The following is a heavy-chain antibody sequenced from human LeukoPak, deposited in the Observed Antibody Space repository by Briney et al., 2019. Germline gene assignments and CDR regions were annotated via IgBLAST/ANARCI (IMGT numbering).Heavy chain of an antibody. D-gene: IGHD5-18*01. CDR1: GFTFGDHA. J-gene: IGHJ4*02. Sequence: GGSLRLSCTTSGFTFGDHAMSWFRQAPGKGLEWVGLIRSKAYGGTTEYAASVKGRFTISRDDSKSIAYLEMNSLKIEDTAVYYCTRNTATVTFYFDYWGQGTLVTVSS. V-gene: IGHV3-49*03. CDR3: TRNTATVTFYFDY. CDR2: IRSKAYGGTT.